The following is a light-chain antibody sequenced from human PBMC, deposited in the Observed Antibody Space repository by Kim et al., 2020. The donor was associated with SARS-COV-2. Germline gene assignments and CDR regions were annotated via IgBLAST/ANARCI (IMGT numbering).Light chain of an antibody. V-gene: IGLV3-19*01. CDR3: NSRDSSGNHWV. CDR1: SLRGYY. J-gene: IGLJ3*02. Sequence: SSELTQDPAVSVALGQTVRITCQGDSLRGYYASWYQQKPGQAPVLVIYGKNNRPSGIPDRFSGSSSGNTASLTITGAQAEDEADYYCNSRDSSGNHWVFGGGTQLTVL. CDR2: GKN.